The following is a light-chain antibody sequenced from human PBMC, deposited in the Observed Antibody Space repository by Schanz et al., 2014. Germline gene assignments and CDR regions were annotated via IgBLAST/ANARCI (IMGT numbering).Light chain of an antibody. J-gene: IGKJ1*01. Sequence: EIVMTQSPATLSVSPGERATLSCRASQSVSSNLAWYQQKPGQAPRLLIYGTSIRATGIPDRFSGSGSGTDFTLTISRLEPEDFAVYYCQQYGSSPRTFGQGAKVEI. CDR3: QQYGSSPRT. CDR2: GTS. CDR1: QSVSSN. V-gene: IGKV3-20*01.